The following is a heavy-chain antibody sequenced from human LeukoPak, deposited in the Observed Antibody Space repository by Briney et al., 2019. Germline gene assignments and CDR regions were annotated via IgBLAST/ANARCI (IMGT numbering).Heavy chain of an antibody. Sequence: GGSLRLSCAESGFTFSSYGMHWVRQAPGKGLEWVAFIRYDGSNKYYADSVKGRFTISRDNSKNTLYLQMNSLRAEDTAVYYCATTHYYDSSESPFDYWGQGTLVTVSS. CDR1: GFTFSSYG. J-gene: IGHJ4*02. CDR2: IRYDGSNK. D-gene: IGHD3-22*01. CDR3: ATTHYYDSSESPFDY. V-gene: IGHV3-30*02.